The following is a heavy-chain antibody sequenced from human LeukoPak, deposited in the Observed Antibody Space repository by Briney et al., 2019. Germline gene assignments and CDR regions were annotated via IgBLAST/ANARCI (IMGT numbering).Heavy chain of an antibody. J-gene: IGHJ4*02. CDR1: GFTFSGLT. Sequence: KTGGSLRLSCAASGFTFSGLTMNWVRHASGKTLEWVSYISGSSSYIYYADSVKGRFTISRDNAKNSLHLQMNSLRAEDTALYYCVRDLTGTTSFDYWGQGTLVTVSS. CDR3: VRDLTGTTSFDY. D-gene: IGHD1-20*01. V-gene: IGHV3-21*01. CDR2: ISGSSSYI.